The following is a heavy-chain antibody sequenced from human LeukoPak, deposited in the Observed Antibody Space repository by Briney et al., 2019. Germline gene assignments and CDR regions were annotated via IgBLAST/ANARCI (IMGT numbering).Heavy chain of an antibody. J-gene: IGHJ6*02. Sequence: GRSLRLSCAASGFTFSSYGMHWVRQAPGKGLEWVAVISYDGSNKYYADSVKGRFTISRDNSKNTLYLQMNSLRAEDTAVYYCAKDLYSSGWYRVNYYYYGMDVWGQGPRSPSP. CDR1: GFTFSSYG. CDR3: AKDLYSSGWYRVNYYYYGMDV. V-gene: IGHV3-30*18. D-gene: IGHD6-19*01. CDR2: ISYDGSNK.